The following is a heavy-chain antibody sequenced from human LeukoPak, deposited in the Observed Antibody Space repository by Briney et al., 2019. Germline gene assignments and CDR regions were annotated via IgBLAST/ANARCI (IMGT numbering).Heavy chain of an antibody. CDR2: INPSGGST. Sequence: ASVKVSRKASGYTFTSYYMHWVRQAPGQGLEWMGIINPSGGSTSYAQKFQGRVTMTRDTSTSTVYMELSSLRSEDTAVYYCARGTIFGVELNWFDPWGQGTLVTVSS. D-gene: IGHD3-3*01. J-gene: IGHJ5*02. CDR1: GYTFTSYY. CDR3: ARGTIFGVELNWFDP. V-gene: IGHV1-46*01.